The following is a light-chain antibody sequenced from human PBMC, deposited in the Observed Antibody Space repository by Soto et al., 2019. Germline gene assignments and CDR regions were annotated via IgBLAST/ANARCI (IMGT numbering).Light chain of an antibody. CDR1: QSISTW. V-gene: IGKV1-5*01. CDR2: GAS. CDR3: QQYKNYLT. Sequence: DIQMTQSLSTLFAAVGVRVTITCRASQSISTWLAWYQQKPGKAPKVLIYGASSLESGVPSRFSGSGSGTEFTLTISSLQPDDFATYYCQQYKNYLTFGPGTKVDIK. J-gene: IGKJ3*01.